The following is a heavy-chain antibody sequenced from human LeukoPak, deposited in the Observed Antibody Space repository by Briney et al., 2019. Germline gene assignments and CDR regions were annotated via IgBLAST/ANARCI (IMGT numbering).Heavy chain of an antibody. D-gene: IGHD6-13*01. V-gene: IGHV5-51*01. J-gene: IGHJ4*02. CDR3: ARRASSYYYFEY. CDR2: IYPGDSDT. CDR1: GYSFTNYW. Sequence: GESLKISCKGSGYSFTNYWIAWVRQMPGKGLEWMGIIYPGDSDTRYDPSFQGQVTIPADKSTSTAYLQWSSLKASDTAMYYCARRASSYYYFEYWGQGTLVTVSS.